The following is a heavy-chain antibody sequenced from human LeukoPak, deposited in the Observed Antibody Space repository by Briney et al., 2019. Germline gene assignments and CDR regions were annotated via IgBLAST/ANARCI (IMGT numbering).Heavy chain of an antibody. CDR1: GYTFTTYG. D-gene: IGHD6-19*01. Sequence: ASVKVSCKASGYTFTTYGISWVRQAPGQGLEWMGWISAYNGNTNYGQKLQGRLTMTTDTSTSTAYMELRSLRSDVTAVYYCARSRRGSGWYWFDPWGQGTLVTVSS. V-gene: IGHV1-18*01. CDR2: ISAYNGNT. J-gene: IGHJ5*02. CDR3: ARSRRGSGWYWFDP.